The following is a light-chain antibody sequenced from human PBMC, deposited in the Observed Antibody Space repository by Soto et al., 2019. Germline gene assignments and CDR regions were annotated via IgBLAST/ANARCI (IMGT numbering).Light chain of an antibody. CDR2: SKN. V-gene: IGLV1-44*01. Sequence: SVLTQPPSASGTPGQRVPISCSGSSSNVGSHTVTWYQQLPGTAPKLLIYSKNQRPSGVPDRFSGSKSGTSASLAISGLRSEDEADYHCAAWDDSLNAVVFGGGTKLTAL. CDR3: AAWDDSLNAVV. CDR1: SSNVGSHT. J-gene: IGLJ2*01.